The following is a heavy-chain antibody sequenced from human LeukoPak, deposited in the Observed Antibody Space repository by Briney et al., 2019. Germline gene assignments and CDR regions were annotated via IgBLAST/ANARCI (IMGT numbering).Heavy chain of an antibody. V-gene: IGHV1-18*01. CDR3: ARDGYNYQGFDY. CDR2: ISAYNGNT. D-gene: IGHD5-24*01. J-gene: IGHJ4*02. Sequence: ASVKVSCKASGYTFTSYGISWVRQAPRQGLEWMGWISAYNGNTNYAQKLQGRVTMTTDTSTSTAYMELSSLRSEDTAVYYCARDGYNYQGFDYWGQGTLVTVSS. CDR1: GYTFTSYG.